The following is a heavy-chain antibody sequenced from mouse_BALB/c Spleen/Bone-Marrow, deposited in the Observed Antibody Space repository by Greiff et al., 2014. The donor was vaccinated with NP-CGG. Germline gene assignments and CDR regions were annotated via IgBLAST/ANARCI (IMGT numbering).Heavy chain of an antibody. CDR3: TIPTARACFDY. D-gene: IGHD3-2*01. Sequence: QVHVKQSGAELVKPGASVKMSCKASGYTFTSYWMHWVKQRPGQGLEWIGVIDPSDSYTSYNQKFKGKATLTVDTSSSTDYMQLSSLTSEDSAVYYCTIPTARACFDYWGQGTTLTVSS. V-gene: IGHV1S127*01. J-gene: IGHJ2*01. CDR2: IDPSDSYT. CDR1: GYTFTSYW.